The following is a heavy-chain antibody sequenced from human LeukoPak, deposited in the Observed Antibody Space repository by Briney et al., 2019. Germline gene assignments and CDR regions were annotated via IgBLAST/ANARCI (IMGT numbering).Heavy chain of an antibody. Sequence: SETLSLTCTVSGGSISSSSYYWGWIRQPPGKGLEWIGSIYYSGSTYYNPSLKSRVTISVDTSKNQFSLKLSSVTAAGTAVYYCARQNSGSYSDDAFDIWGQGTMVTVSS. J-gene: IGHJ3*02. V-gene: IGHV4-39*01. CDR1: GGSISSSSYY. CDR3: ARQNSGSYSDDAFDI. D-gene: IGHD1-26*01. CDR2: IYYSGST.